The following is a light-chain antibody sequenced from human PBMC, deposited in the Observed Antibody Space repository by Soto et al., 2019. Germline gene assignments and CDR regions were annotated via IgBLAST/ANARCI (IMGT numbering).Light chain of an antibody. CDR3: QQRSDWPST. V-gene: IGKV3-11*01. J-gene: IGKJ4*01. Sequence: EIVLTQSPATLSLSAGERATLSCRASQSVGTYFAWYQQKPGQAPRLLIYDSSNRDTGIPARFSGSGSGTDFTLTISSLEPEDFAVYYCQQRSDWPSTFGGGTKVEIK. CDR1: QSVGTY. CDR2: DSS.